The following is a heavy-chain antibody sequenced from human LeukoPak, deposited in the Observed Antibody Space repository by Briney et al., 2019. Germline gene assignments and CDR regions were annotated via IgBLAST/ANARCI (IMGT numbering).Heavy chain of an antibody. CDR3: ARDRAWNYFDY. J-gene: IGHJ4*02. CDR2: VSGSGGST. CDR1: GFTFSSYA. Sequence: GGSLRLSCVASGFTFSSYAMSWVRQAPGKGLEWVSGVSGSGGSTYYADSVKGRFTISRDNAKNTLYLQMNSLRAEDTAVYYCARDRAWNYFDYWGQGTLVTVSS. D-gene: IGHD3-3*01. V-gene: IGHV3-23*01.